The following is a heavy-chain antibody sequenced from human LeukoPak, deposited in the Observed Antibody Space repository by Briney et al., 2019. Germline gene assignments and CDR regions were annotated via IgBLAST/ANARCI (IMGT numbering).Heavy chain of an antibody. CDR1: GGSISSSSYY. CDR3: AREGDYYDRSGFRRRDLDY. Sequence: SETLSVTCTVSGGSISSSSYYWGWIRQPPGKGLEWIGSSYYSGSTFYNPSLKSRVTISVDTSKNQFSLKLSSVTAADTAVYYCAREGDYYDRSGFRRRDLDYWGQGTLVTVSS. J-gene: IGHJ4*02. V-gene: IGHV4-39*07. D-gene: IGHD3-22*01. CDR2: SYYSGST.